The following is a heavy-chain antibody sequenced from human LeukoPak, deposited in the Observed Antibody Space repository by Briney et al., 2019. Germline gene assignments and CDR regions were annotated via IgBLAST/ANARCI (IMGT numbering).Heavy chain of an antibody. CDR3: AKYASGSLVV. CDR1: GESIISSYF. V-gene: IGHV4-4*07. Sequence: SETLSLTCTVSGESIISSYFWSWIRQPAGKGLEWIGRIYNTGSTDFNPSLKSRVTMSVDTSKNQFSLKLSPVTAADTAVYYCAKYASGSLVVWGQGTLVTVSS. J-gene: IGHJ4*02. CDR2: IYNTGST. D-gene: IGHD3-10*01.